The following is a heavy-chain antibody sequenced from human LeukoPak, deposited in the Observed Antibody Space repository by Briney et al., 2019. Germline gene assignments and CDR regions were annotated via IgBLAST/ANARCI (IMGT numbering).Heavy chain of an antibody. J-gene: IGHJ4*02. CDR3: ARILGYYSSGYYTGFFDY. CDR1: GFTVSNNY. CDR2: IYSGGST. D-gene: IGHD3-22*01. Sequence: GGSLRLSCAASGFTVSNNYMSWVRQAPGKGLEWVSVIYSGGSTYYADSVKGRFTISRDNSKNTLYLQMNSLRAEDTAVYYCARILGYYSSGYYTGFFDYWGQGTLVTVSS. V-gene: IGHV3-66*01.